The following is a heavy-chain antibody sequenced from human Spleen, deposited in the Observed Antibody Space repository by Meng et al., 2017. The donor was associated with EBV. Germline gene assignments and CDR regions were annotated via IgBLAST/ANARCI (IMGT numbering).Heavy chain of an antibody. J-gene: IGHJ4*02. CDR2: FIPMLGAP. V-gene: IGHV1-69*01. CDR3: AKESGRGYTPDY. Sequence: QVQVVQSGAEVKKPGSSVKVACKTSGGPFRTDAVSWVRQAPGQGLEWMGGFIPMLGAPNYAQKFQDRVTITADESTSTHYMELSSLRSEDTAFYFCAKESGRGYTPDYWGQGTLVTVSS. CDR1: GGPFRTDA. D-gene: IGHD3-10*01.